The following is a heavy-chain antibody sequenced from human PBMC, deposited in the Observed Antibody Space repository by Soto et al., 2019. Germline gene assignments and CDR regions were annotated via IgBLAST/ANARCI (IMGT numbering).Heavy chain of an antibody. J-gene: IGHJ4*02. D-gene: IGHD3-22*01. CDR3: AKDTSYYDSSGYIDY. V-gene: IGHV3-23*01. Sequence: GGSLRLSCAASGFTFSSYAMSCVRQAPGKGLEWVSAINGSGDSTYYADSVKGRFTISRDNSKNTLYLQMNSLRAEDTAVYYCAKDTSYYDSSGYIDYWGQGTLVTVSS. CDR1: GFTFSSYA. CDR2: INGSGDST.